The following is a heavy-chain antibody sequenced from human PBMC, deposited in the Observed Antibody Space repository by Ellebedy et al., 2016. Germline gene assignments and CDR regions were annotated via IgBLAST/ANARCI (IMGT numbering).Heavy chain of an antibody. CDR2: IYYSGST. J-gene: IGHJ4*02. Sequence: SETLSLTXIVSGGSISSSSYYWGWIRQPPGKGLEWIGSIYYSGSTYYNPSLKSRVTISVDTSKNQFSLKLSSVTAADTAVYYCASMDDYYDSSGHDYWGQGTLVIVSS. D-gene: IGHD3-22*01. CDR1: GGSISSSSYY. V-gene: IGHV4-39*07. CDR3: ASMDDYYDSSGHDY.